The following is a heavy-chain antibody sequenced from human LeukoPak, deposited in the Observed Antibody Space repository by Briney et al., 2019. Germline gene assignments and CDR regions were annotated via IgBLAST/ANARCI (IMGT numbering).Heavy chain of an antibody. D-gene: IGHD5-12*01. Sequence: GESLKISCKASGHSFTSYWIGWVRQMPGKGLEWMGIIHPSDSETLYSPSFQGQVTISADNSITTAYLQWSSLKVSDTAMYYCGRRGYSGYGLVDDWGLGTLVTVSS. J-gene: IGHJ4*02. CDR1: GHSFTSYW. CDR3: GRRGYSGYGLVDD. V-gene: IGHV5-51*01. CDR2: IHPSDSET.